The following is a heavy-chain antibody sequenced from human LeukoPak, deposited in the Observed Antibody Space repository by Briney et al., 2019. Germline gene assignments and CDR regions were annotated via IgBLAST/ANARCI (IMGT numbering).Heavy chain of an antibody. CDR1: GFTFADYS. Sequence: GGSLRLSCVGSGFTFADYSIHWVRQIPGKGLEWVSVITANSGSIGYADSVRGRFTISRDNAKNSLYLQMNSLRPEDTALYYCVKGLAASGSNWFDPWGQGTLVTVSS. J-gene: IGHJ5*02. V-gene: IGHV3-9*01. CDR3: VKGLAASGSNWFDP. CDR2: ITANSGSI. D-gene: IGHD6-25*01.